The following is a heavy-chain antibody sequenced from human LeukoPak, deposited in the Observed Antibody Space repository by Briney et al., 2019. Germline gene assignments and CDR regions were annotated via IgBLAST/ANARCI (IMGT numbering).Heavy chain of an antibody. D-gene: IGHD3-9*01. CDR1: GGSFSGYY. Sequence: PSETLSLTCAVYGGSFSGYYWSWIRQPPGKGLEWIGEINHSGSTNYNPSLKSRVTISVDTSKNQFSPKLSSVTAADTAVYYCARLGYFDWLLYGYYYYGMDVWGQGTTVTVSS. J-gene: IGHJ6*02. V-gene: IGHV4-34*01. CDR2: INHSGST. CDR3: ARLGYFDWLLYGYYYYGMDV.